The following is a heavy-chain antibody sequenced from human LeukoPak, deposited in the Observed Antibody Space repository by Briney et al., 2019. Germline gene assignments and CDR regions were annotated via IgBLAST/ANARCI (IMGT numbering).Heavy chain of an antibody. Sequence: GRSLRLSCAASGFTFSSYAMHWVRQAPGKGLEWVAVISYDGSNKYYADSVKGRFTISRDNSKNTLYLQMYCLRARDTAVYFCASGKYRYGDNWFDPWGQGTLVTVSS. D-gene: IGHD5-18*01. CDR3: ASGKYRYGDNWFDP. CDR2: ISYDGSNK. J-gene: IGHJ5*02. CDR1: GFTFSSYA. V-gene: IGHV3-30*04.